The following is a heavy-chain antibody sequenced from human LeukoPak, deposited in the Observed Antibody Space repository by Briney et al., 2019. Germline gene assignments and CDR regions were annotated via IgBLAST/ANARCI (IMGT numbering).Heavy chain of an antibody. J-gene: IGHJ4*02. Sequence: PSETLSLTCDVYGGSLSGYYWIWIRQPPGKGLEWIGSIYYSGSTYYNPSLKSRVTISVDTSKNQFSLKLSSVTAADTAVYYCARALAYYYDSSGYLWGYYFDYWGQGTLVTVSS. CDR2: IYYSGST. CDR1: GGSLSGYY. V-gene: IGHV4-34*01. CDR3: ARALAYYYDSSGYLWGYYFDY. D-gene: IGHD3-22*01.